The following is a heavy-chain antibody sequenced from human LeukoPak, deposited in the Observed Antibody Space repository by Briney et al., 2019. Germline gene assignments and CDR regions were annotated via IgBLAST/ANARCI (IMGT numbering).Heavy chain of an antibody. V-gene: IGHV3-48*03. D-gene: IGHD3-10*01. CDR3: ARAPYYGSGSSPKFDY. J-gene: IGHJ4*02. CDR2: ISSSGSTI. Sequence: PGGSLRLSCAASGFTFSSYEMNWVRQAPGKGLEWVSYISSSGSTIYYADSVKGRFTISRDNAKNSLYLQMNSLRAEDTAVYYCARAPYYGSGSSPKFDYWGQGTLVTVSS. CDR1: GFTFSSYE.